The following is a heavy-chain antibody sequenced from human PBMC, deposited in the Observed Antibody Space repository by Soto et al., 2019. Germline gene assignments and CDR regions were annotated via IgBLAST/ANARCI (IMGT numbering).Heavy chain of an antibody. CDR1: GLTFSNYA. V-gene: IGHV3-23*01. CDR3: AKNQERELPRVIDF. Sequence: GGSLRLSCATSGLTFSNYAMSWVRQAPGGGLEWVSSMSGSSSTTYYADSVRGRFTISRDRSKNTLYLQMSSLRAEDTALYYCAKNQERELPRVIDFWGQGTLVTVSA. J-gene: IGHJ4*02. D-gene: IGHD1-7*01. CDR2: MSGSSSTT.